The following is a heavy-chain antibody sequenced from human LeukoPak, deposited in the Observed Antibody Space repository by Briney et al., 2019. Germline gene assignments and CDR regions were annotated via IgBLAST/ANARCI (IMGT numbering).Heavy chain of an antibody. V-gene: IGHV3-30*18. Sequence: PGGSLRLSCAASGFTFSSYGMHWVRQAPGKGLEWVAVISYDGSNKYYADSVKGRFTISRDNSKNTLYLQMNSLRAEDTAVYYCAKETPSALYCSSTSCSMRVLRYFDWSSDYYYYGMDVWGQGATVTVSS. CDR3: AKETPSALYCSSTSCSMRVLRYFDWSSDYYYYGMDV. J-gene: IGHJ6*02. CDR2: ISYDGSNK. CDR1: GFTFSSYG. D-gene: IGHD2-2*01.